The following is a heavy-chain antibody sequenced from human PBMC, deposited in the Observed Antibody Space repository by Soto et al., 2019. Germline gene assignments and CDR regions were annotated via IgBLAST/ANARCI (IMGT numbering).Heavy chain of an antibody. CDR2: ISYDGSNK. J-gene: IGHJ3*02. CDR3: AKDQSGSYFGNAFDI. Sequence: PGGSLRLSCAASGFTFTSYGMHWVRQAPGKGLEWVAAISYDGSNKYYADSVKGRFTISRDNSKNTLYLQMNSLRAEDTAVYYCAKDQSGSYFGNAFDIWGQGTMVTVSS. V-gene: IGHV3-30*18. D-gene: IGHD1-26*01. CDR1: GFTFTSYG.